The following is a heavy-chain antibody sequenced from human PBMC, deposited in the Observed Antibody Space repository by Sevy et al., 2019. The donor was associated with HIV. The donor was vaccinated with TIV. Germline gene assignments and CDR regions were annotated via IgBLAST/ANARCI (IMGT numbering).Heavy chain of an antibody. CDR2: IKQDGSEK. Sequence: GGSLRLSCAASGFTFSRNCMSWVRQAPGKGLEWVANIKQDGSEKHYLDSVKGRFTISRDNAKNSLYLQMNSLRAEDTAVYYCARDIGSQSRSEDYGGQGTLVTVSS. V-gene: IGHV3-7*01. CDR3: ARDIGSQSRSEDY. D-gene: IGHD3-10*01. J-gene: IGHJ4*02. CDR1: GFTFSRNC.